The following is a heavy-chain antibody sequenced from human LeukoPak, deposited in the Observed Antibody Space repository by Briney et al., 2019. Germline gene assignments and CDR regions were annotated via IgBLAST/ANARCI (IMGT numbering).Heavy chain of an antibody. J-gene: IGHJ4*02. D-gene: IGHD3-22*01. CDR3: ARDSSAYYYDSSGYYLGIKSYYFDY. V-gene: IGHV1-18*01. CDR1: GYTFTSYG. Sequence: ASVKVSCKASGYTFTSYGISWVRQAPGQGLEWMGWISAYNGNTNYAQKLQGRVTMTTDTSTSTAYMELRSLRSADTAVYYCARDSSAYYYDSSGYYLGIKSYYFDYWGQGTLVTVSS. CDR2: ISAYNGNT.